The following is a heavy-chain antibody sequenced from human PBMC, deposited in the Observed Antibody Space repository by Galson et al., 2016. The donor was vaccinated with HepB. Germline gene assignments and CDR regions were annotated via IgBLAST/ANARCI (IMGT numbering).Heavy chain of an antibody. CDR2: ISSSGSTI. J-gene: IGHJ3*02. CDR3: ARATYDAFDI. CDR1: GFTFSDYD. Sequence: SLRLSCAASGFTFSDYDMNWIRQAPGKGLEWVSYISSSGSTIYYADSMRGRFTISRDTAKNSLYLQMNSLRAEDTAMYYCARATYDAFDIWGHGTMVTVSS. V-gene: IGHV3-11*01.